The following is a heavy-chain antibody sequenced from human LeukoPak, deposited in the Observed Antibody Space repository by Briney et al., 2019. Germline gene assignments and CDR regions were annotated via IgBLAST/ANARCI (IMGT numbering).Heavy chain of an antibody. J-gene: IGHJ3*02. CDR1: YYRCASYG. CDR2: ISAYNGNT. V-gene: IGHV1-18*04. Sequence: ASMKFFCKSSYYRCASYGISWLLQAPGQGLEWMGWISAYNGNTNYAQKLQGRVTMTTDTSTSTAYMELRSLRSDDTAVYYCARDNRTRQAYEAFDIWGQWKMVTVSS. CDR3: ARDNRTRQAYEAFDI. D-gene: IGHD1-14*01.